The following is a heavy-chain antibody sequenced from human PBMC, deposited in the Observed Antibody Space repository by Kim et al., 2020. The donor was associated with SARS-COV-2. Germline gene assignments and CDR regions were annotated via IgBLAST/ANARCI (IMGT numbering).Heavy chain of an antibody. V-gene: IGHV1-46*01. CDR3: ARDNPPMVRGAYNWFDP. Sequence: ASVKVSCKASGYTFTSYYMHWVRQAPGQGLEWMGIINPSGGSTSYAQKFQGRVTMTRDTSTSTVYMELSSLRSEDTAVYYCARDNPPMVRGAYNWFDPWGQGTLVTVSS. J-gene: IGHJ5*02. CDR2: INPSGGST. D-gene: IGHD3-10*01. CDR1: GYTFTSYY.